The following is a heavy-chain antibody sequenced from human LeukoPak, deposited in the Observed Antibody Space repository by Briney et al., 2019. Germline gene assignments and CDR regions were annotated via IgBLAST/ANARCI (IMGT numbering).Heavy chain of an antibody. Sequence: GGSLRLSCAGSGFTFSSYAMGWVRQAPGKGLEWVANIKQDGSEKFYLDSVKGRFTISRDNAKNSLYLQMNSLRAEDTAVYYCARDGFGSGGHDYWGQGTLVTVSS. J-gene: IGHJ4*02. CDR2: IKQDGSEK. V-gene: IGHV3-7*04. CDR1: GFTFSSYA. D-gene: IGHD3-10*01. CDR3: ARDGFGSGGHDY.